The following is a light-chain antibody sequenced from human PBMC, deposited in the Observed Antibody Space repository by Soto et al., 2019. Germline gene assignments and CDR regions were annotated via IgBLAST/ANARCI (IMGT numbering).Light chain of an antibody. Sequence: ETVMTQSPKTLSLSPGERATLSCRSSQSVGSYLAWFQQKPGQAPRLLIHGASTRATDIPARFSGSGSGTEFTLTISSLQSEDFAVYYCQQYNNGPPWTFGQGSKVDIK. CDR3: QQYNNGPPWT. J-gene: IGKJ1*01. CDR2: GAS. CDR1: QSVGSY. V-gene: IGKV3-15*01.